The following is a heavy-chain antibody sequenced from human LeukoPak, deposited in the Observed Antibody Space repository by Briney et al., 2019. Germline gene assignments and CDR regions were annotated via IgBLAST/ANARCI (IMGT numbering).Heavy chain of an antibody. V-gene: IGHV1-2*02. CDR3: ARDFTGGYLDD. D-gene: IGHD5-12*01. Sequence: ASVKVSCKASGYTFTDYYVYWVRQAPGQGLEWMGWISPNGGGTNSAQKFQGRVTMTRDTSISTAYMELTRLTSDDTAVYYCARDFTGGYLDDWGQGTLVTVSS. CDR2: ISPNGGGT. J-gene: IGHJ4*02. CDR1: GYTFTDYY.